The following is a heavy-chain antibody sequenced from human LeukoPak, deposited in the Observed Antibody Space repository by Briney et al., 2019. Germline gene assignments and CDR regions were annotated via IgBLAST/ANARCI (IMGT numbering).Heavy chain of an antibody. D-gene: IGHD6-13*01. J-gene: IGHJ4*02. CDR1: GGSFSGYY. CDR3: ALVIAAAGTFDY. V-gene: IGHV4-34*01. Sequence: SETLSLTCAVYGGSFSGYYWSWIRQPPGEGLEWIGEINHSGSTNYNPSLKSRVTISVDTSKNQFSLKLSSVTAADTAVYYCALVIAAAGTFDYWGQGTLVTVSS. CDR2: INHSGST.